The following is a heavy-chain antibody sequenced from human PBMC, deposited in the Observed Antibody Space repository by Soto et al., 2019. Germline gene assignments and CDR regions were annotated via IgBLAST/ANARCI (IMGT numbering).Heavy chain of an antibody. V-gene: IGHV3-15*07. CDR3: TTGRGRDILTGYFLYYGMDV. Sequence: GGSLRLSCAASGFTFSNAWMNWVRQAPGKGLEWVGRIKSKTDGGTTDYAAPVKGRFTISRDDSKNTLYLQMNSLKTEDTAVYYCTTGRGRDILTGYFLYYGMDVWGQGTTVTVSS. J-gene: IGHJ6*02. D-gene: IGHD3-9*01. CDR1: GFTFSNAW. CDR2: IKSKTDGGTT.